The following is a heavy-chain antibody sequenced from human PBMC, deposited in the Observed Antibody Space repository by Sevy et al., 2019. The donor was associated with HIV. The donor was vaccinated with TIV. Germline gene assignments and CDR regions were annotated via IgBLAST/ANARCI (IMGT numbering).Heavy chain of an antibody. D-gene: IGHD3-10*01. CDR3: ATAAPFRELNTPYYYYGMDV. J-gene: IGHJ6*02. CDR1: RYTLTELS. CDR2: FDPEDGET. V-gene: IGHV1-24*01. Sequence: ASVKVSCKVSRYTLTELSMHWVRQAPGKGLEWMGGFDPEDGETIYAQKLQGRVTMTEDTSTDTAYMELSSLRSEDTAVYYCATAAPFRELNTPYYYYGMDVWGQGTTVTVSS.